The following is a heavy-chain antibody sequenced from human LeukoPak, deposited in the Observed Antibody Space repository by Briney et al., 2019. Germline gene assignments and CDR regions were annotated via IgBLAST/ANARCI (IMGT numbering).Heavy chain of an antibody. J-gene: IGHJ5*02. V-gene: IGHV4-59*01. CDR3: ARSYYDSSGPPKS. CDR2: IYYSGST. CDR1: GGSISSYY. D-gene: IGHD3-22*01. Sequence: KPSETLSVTCTVSGGSISSYYWSWIRQPPGKGLEWIGYIYYSGSTNYNPSLKSRVTISVDTSKNQFSLKLSSVTAADTAVYYCARSYYDSSGPPKSWGQGTLVTVSS.